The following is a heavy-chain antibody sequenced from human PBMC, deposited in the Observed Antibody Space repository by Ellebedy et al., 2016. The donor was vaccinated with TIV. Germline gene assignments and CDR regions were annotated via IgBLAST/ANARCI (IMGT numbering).Heavy chain of an antibody. CDR2: ISSSSSYI. D-gene: IGHD3-22*01. J-gene: IGHJ4*02. CDR3: ARTPITMIVVDADDY. Sequence: GESLKISCAASGFAFSSYAMSWVRQAPGKGLEWVSSISSSSSYIYYADSVKGRFTISRDNAKNSLYLQMNSLRAEDTAVYYCARTPITMIVVDADDYWGQGTLVTVSS. CDR1: GFAFSSYA. V-gene: IGHV3-21*01.